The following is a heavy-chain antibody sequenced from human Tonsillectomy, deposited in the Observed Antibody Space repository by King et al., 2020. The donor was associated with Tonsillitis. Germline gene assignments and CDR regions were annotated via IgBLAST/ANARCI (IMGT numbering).Heavy chain of an antibody. CDR2: IGGGGSRT. V-gene: IGHV3-23*04. D-gene: IGHD3-10*01. J-gene: IGHJ6*02. CDR3: AKDQEEWFGEFSGMDV. Sequence: VQLVESGGGLVQPGGSLRLSCGASGFTFSSYMMSWVRQDPGRGLEGLSGIGGGGSRTHYADPAKGRFTISRDNSKNTLYMQMNSLTVEDTAVYYCAKDQEEWFGEFSGMDVWGQGTTVTVSS. CDR1: GFTFSSYM.